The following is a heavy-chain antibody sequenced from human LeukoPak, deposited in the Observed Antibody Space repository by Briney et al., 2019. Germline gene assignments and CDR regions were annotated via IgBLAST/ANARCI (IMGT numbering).Heavy chain of an antibody. CDR3: AKGGSYSSSWYFDY. CDR1: GLTFDDYA. J-gene: IGHJ4*02. D-gene: IGHD6-13*01. CDR2: ISWNSGSI. Sequence: SGGSLRLSCAASGLTFDDYAMHWVRQAPGKGLEWVSGISWNSGSIGYADSVKGRFTISRDNAKNSLYLQMNSLRAEDTALYYCAKGGSYSSSWYFDYWGQGTLVTVSS. V-gene: IGHV3-9*01.